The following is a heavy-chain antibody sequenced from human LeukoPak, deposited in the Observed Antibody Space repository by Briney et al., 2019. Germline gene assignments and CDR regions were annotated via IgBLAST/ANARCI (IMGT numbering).Heavy chain of an antibody. CDR2: IYYSGST. D-gene: IGHD1-20*01. J-gene: IGHJ4*02. V-gene: IGHV4-39*07. Sequence: IPSETLSLTCTVSGGSISSSSYYWGWIRQPPGKGLEWIGSIYYSGSTYYNPSLKSRVTILVDTSKNQFSLKLSSVTAADTAVYYCATSGDYVNWNPGDYWGQGTLVTVSS. CDR3: ATSGDYVNWNPGDY. CDR1: GGSISSSSYY.